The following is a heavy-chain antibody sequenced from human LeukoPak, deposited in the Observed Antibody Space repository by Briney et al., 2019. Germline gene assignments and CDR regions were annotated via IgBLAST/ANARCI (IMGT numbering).Heavy chain of an antibody. J-gene: IGHJ4*02. CDR3: ARDEYGYNYKAY. CDR2: ISGSGGST. CDR1: GFTFSSYA. Sequence: PGGSLRLSCAASGFTFSSYAMSWVRQAPGKGLEWVSAISGSGGSTYYADSVKGRFTISRDNAKNSLYLQMNSLRAEDSAVYYCARDEYGYNYKAYWGQGTLVTVSS. V-gene: IGHV3-23*01. D-gene: IGHD5-24*01.